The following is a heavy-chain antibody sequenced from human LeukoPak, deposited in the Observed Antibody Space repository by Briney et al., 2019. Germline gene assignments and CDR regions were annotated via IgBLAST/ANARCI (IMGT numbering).Heavy chain of an antibody. D-gene: IGHD4-17*01. CDR2: ISAYNGNT. J-gene: IGHJ6*02. CDR1: GYTLTELS. V-gene: IGHV1-18*01. Sequence: ASVKVSCKVSGYTLTELSMHWVRQAPGQGLEWMGWISAYNGNTNYAQKFQGRVTITADESTSTAYMELSSLRSEDTAVYYCAKVFFEYGDYYYYYGMDVWGQGTTVTVSS. CDR3: AKVFFEYGDYYYYYGMDV.